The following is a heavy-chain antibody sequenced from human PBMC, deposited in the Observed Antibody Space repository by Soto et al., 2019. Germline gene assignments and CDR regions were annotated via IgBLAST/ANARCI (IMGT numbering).Heavy chain of an antibody. CDR3: ASRRTGSPNYYYGMDV. CDR1: GGTFSSYA. CDR2: IIPIFGTA. D-gene: IGHD1-1*01. J-gene: IGHJ6*02. V-gene: IGHV1-69*12. Sequence: QVQLVQSGAEVKKPGSSVKVSCKASGGTFSSYAINWVRQAPGQGLEWMGGIIPIFGTADYAQKFQGRVTITADESTSTAYMELCSLRSEDTAVYYCASRRTGSPNYYYGMDVWGQGTTVTVSS.